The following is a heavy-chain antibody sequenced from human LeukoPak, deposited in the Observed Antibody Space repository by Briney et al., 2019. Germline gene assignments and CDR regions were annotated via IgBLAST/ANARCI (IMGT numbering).Heavy chain of an antibody. J-gene: IGHJ5*02. D-gene: IGHD4-17*01. CDR1: GGSISSGDYY. V-gene: IGHV4-30-4*08. Sequence: SETLSLTCTVSGGSISSGDYYWSWIRQPPGKGLEWIGHIYYSGTTYYNPSLKTRVTVSIDTSKNQFSLRLSSVTAADTAVYYCARDVIDYGADVFLGWFDPWGQGTLVTVSS. CDR3: ARDVIDYGADVFLGWFDP. CDR2: IYYSGTT.